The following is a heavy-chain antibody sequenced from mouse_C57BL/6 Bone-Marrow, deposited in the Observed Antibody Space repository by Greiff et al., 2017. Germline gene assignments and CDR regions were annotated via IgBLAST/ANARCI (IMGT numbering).Heavy chain of an antibody. Sequence: QVQLQQPGAELVMPGASVKLSCKASGYTFTSYWMHWVKQRPGQGLEWIGEIVPSDSSTNYNQKFKGKSTLTVDKTSSTAYMQLSILTSEDSAVYYCAREGTTVVAPFDYWGQGTTLTVSS. CDR1: GYTFTSYW. CDR2: IVPSDSST. D-gene: IGHD1-1*01. CDR3: AREGTTVVAPFDY. V-gene: IGHV1-69*01. J-gene: IGHJ2*01.